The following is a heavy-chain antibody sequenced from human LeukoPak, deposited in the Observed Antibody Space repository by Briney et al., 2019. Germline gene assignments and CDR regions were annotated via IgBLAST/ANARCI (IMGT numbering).Heavy chain of an antibody. J-gene: IGHJ4*02. CDR1: GYTFSNYW. Sequence: SCKASGYTFSNYWMHWVRQAPGKGLVWVSTINTDGRSTRYADSVKGRFTISRDNSKNTLYLQMNSLRAEDTAVYYCARTGYSSSSGGFDYWGQGTLVTVSS. CDR3: ARTGYSSSSGGFDY. D-gene: IGHD6-6*01. CDR2: INTDGRST. V-gene: IGHV3-74*01.